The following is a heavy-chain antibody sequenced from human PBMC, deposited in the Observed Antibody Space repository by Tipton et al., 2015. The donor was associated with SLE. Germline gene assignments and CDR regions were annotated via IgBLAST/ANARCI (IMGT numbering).Heavy chain of an antibody. CDR1: GFTFSSYG. CDR2: IRYDGSNK. Sequence: SLRLSCAASGFTFSSYGMHWVRQAPGKGLEWVAFIRYDGSNKYYADSVKGRFTISRDNSKNTLYLQMNSLRAEDTAVYYCAKDSLFRRGIQLWLGYFDYWGQGTLVTVSS. CDR3: AKDSLFRRGIQLWLGYFDY. D-gene: IGHD5-18*01. J-gene: IGHJ4*02. V-gene: IGHV3-30*02.